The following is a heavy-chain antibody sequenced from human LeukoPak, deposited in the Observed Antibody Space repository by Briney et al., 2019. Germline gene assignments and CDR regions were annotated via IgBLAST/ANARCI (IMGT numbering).Heavy chain of an antibody. CDR1: GFTFSSYA. V-gene: IGHV3-23*01. CDR3: AKDLYDSSGRLDY. J-gene: IGHJ4*02. Sequence: GGSLRLSCAASGFTFSSYAMSWVRQDPGKGLEWVSAISGSGGSTYYADSVKGRFTISRDNSKNTLYLQMNSLRAEDMAVYYCAKDLYDSSGRLDYWGQGTLVTVSS. CDR2: ISGSGGST. D-gene: IGHD3-22*01.